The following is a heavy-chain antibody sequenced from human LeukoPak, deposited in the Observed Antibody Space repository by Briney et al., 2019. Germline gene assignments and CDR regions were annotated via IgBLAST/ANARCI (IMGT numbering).Heavy chain of an antibody. CDR2: NNPDSGGT. CDR3: ARGERRQLPRDGMDV. V-gene: IGHV1-2*02. Sequence: ASVKVSCKTSGYPFTDYFIRWVRQAPGQGLEWMGWNNPDSGGTKYGQKFQGRVTMTRDTSISTVYMELNRLRSDDTAVYYCARGERRQLPRDGMDVWGQGTTVLVSS. D-gene: IGHD2-2*01. CDR1: GYPFTDYF. J-gene: IGHJ6*02.